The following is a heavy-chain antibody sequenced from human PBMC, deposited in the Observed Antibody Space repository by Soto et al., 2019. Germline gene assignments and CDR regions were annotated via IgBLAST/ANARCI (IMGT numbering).Heavy chain of an antibody. CDR2: IKSKTDGGTT. Sequence: GGSLRLSCAASGFTFSNAWMNWVRQAPGKGLEWVGRIKSKTDGGTTDYAAPVKGRFTISRDDSKNTLYLQMNSLKTEDTAVYYCTTYYYDSSGYLPGYGMDVWCPGTTVIVSS. CDR3: TTYYYDSSGYLPGYGMDV. D-gene: IGHD3-22*01. CDR1: GFTFSNAW. J-gene: IGHJ6*02. V-gene: IGHV3-15*07.